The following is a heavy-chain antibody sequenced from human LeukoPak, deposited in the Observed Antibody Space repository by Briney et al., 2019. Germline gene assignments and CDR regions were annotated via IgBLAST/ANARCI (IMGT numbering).Heavy chain of an antibody. CDR3: ARDHAYAFDI. J-gene: IGHJ3*02. D-gene: IGHD2-2*01. Sequence: GGSLRLSCVASGFTFSDFSLNWVRQAPGKGLEWISYIGSAIYYADSVKGRLTISRDNAKNSLYLQMNSLRAEDTAVYHCARDHAYAFDIWGQGTLVTVSS. CDR1: GFTFSDFS. CDR2: IGSAI. V-gene: IGHV3-48*01.